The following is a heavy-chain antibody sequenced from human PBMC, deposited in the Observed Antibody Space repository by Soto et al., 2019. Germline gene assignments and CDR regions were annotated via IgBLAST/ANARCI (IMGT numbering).Heavy chain of an antibody. V-gene: IGHV4-30-4*02. Sequence: SDTLSLTCTVSGGSISSGDYYWSWIRQPPGKGLEWIGYIYYSGSTYYNPSLKSRVTISVDTSKNQFSLKLSSVTAADTAVYYCARAPTWTNNWFDPWGQGTLVTVSS. CDR2: IYYSGST. D-gene: IGHD3-3*01. J-gene: IGHJ5*02. CDR1: GGSISSGDYY. CDR3: ARAPTWTNNWFDP.